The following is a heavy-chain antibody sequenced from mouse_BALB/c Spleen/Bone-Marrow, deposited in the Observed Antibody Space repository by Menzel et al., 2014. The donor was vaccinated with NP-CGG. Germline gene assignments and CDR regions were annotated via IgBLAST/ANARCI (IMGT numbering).Heavy chain of an antibody. J-gene: IGHJ1*01. CDR3: ARSTMIKYFEG. CDR2: INCYNGAT. V-gene: IGHV1S34*01. Sequence: LVMTGASVKISCRASGYSFTGYYMHWVKQSHGKSLEWIGYINCYNGATSYNQKFKGKATFTVDTSSSTAYMQFNSLTSEDSAVYYCARSTMIKYFEGWGAGTTVNVST. D-gene: IGHD2-4*01. CDR1: GYSFTGYY.